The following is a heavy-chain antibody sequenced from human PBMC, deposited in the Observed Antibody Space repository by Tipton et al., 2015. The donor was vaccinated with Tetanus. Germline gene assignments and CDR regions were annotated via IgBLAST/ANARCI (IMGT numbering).Heavy chain of an antibody. CDR3: ARDDYGDYGSKLDY. CDR1: GFTFSSYS. CDR2: ISSSSSYI. J-gene: IGHJ4*02. V-gene: IGHV3-21*01. D-gene: IGHD4-17*01. Sequence: SLRLSCAASGFTFSSYSMNWVRQAPGKGLEWVSSISSSSSYIYYADSVKGRFTISRDNAKNSLYLQMNSLRAEDTAVYYCARDDYGDYGSKLDYWGQGTLVTVSS.